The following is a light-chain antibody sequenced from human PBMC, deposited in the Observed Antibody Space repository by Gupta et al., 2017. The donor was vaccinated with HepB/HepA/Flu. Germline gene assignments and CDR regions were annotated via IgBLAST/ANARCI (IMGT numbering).Light chain of an antibody. CDR3: QQVFYTQT. V-gene: IGKV4-1*01. Sequence: EIVLTQSPDSLAVSLGERATISCKSSQSLLARYNNKNHLVWYQQRGGQPPKLLISWASMREYGGPDRFSGSGSGTDFTLTSIRRQAEDVALYYGQQVFYTQTFGQGTKMEI. CDR2: WAS. J-gene: IGKJ1*01. CDR1: QSLLARYNNKNH.